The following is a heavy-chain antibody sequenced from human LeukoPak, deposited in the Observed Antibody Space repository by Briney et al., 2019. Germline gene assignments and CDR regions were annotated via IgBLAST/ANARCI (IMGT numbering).Heavy chain of an antibody. J-gene: IGHJ4*02. CDR2: INAGNGNT. CDR3: ARGRWELLDDFDY. D-gene: IGHD2-15*01. CDR1: GYTFTSYA. V-gene: IGHV1-3*01. Sequence: ASVKVSCKASGYTFTSYAMHWVRQAPGQRLEWMGWINAGNGNTKYSQEFQGRVTITRDTSASTAYMELRSLRSDDTAVYYCARGRWELLDDFDYWGQGTLVTVSS.